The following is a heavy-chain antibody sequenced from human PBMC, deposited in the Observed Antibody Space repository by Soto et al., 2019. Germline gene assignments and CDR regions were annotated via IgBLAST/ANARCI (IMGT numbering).Heavy chain of an antibody. Sequence: EVQLLESGGGLVQPGGSLRLSCAASGFTFSSYAMSWVRQAPGKGLEWVSAISGSGGSTYYADSVKGRFTISRDNSKNTLYLQMNSLRAEDTAVYYCAKGPHLSYYYDSSVDYWGQGTLVTVSS. J-gene: IGHJ4*02. CDR1: GFTFSSYA. V-gene: IGHV3-23*01. CDR3: AKGPHLSYYYDSSVDY. D-gene: IGHD3-22*01. CDR2: ISGSGGST.